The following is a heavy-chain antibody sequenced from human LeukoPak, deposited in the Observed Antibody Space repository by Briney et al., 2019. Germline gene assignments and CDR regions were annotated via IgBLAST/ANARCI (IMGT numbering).Heavy chain of an antibody. CDR1: GFTFSSYA. D-gene: IGHD1-26*01. J-gene: IGHJ4*02. CDR3: AKDASWSYYRYYFDY. V-gene: IGHV3-23*01. Sequence: GGSLRLSCAASGFTFSSYAMGWVRQTPGKGLEWVSAISGSGGSTYYADSVKGRFTISRDNSKNTLYLQMNSLRAEDTAVYYCAKDASWSYYRYYFDYWGQGTLVTVSS. CDR2: ISGSGGST.